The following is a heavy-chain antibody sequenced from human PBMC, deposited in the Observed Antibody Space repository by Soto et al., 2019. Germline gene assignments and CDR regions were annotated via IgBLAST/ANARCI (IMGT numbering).Heavy chain of an antibody. CDR3: ARDLYRYGSGSFDY. J-gene: IGHJ4*02. V-gene: IGHV3-53*01. CDR1: GFTVSSNY. CDR2: IYSGGST. Sequence: GGSLRLSCAASGFTVSSNYMSWVRQAPGKGLEWVSVIYSGGSTYYADSVKGRFTISRDNSKNTLYLQMNSLRAEDTAVYYCARDLYRYGSGSFDYWGQGTLVTVSS. D-gene: IGHD3-10*01.